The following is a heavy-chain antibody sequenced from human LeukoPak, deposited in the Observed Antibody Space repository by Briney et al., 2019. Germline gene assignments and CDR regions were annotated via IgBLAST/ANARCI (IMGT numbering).Heavy chain of an antibody. CDR3: ATYYDRSGYYYGYFHH. V-gene: IGHV3-66*01. CDR1: GFTVSNNY. CDR2: IYSDGST. J-gene: IGHJ1*01. D-gene: IGHD3-22*01. Sequence: GGSLRLSCAASGFTVSNNYMSWVRQAPGKGLEWVSIIYSDGSTYYAGSVKGRFTISRDNSKNTLYLQMNSLRAEDTAVYYCATYYDRSGYYYGYFHHWGQGTLVTVSS.